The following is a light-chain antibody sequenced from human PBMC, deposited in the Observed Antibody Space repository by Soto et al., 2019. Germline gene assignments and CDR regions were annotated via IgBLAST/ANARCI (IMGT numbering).Light chain of an antibody. Sequence: QSVLTQPPSASGTPGQRVTISCSGSGSSIGTNTVNWYRQLPGTAPKLLIFGDNQRPSGVPDRFSGSKSGTSASLAISGLQSEDEADYYCAACDGSLNNVLFGGGTKVTVL. J-gene: IGLJ2*01. CDR2: GDN. CDR1: GSSIGTNT. CDR3: AACDGSLNNVL. V-gene: IGLV1-44*01.